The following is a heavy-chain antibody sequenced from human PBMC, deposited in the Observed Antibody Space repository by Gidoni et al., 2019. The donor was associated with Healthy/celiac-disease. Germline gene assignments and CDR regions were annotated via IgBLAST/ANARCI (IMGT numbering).Heavy chain of an antibody. J-gene: IGHJ4*02. D-gene: IGHD2-2*01. Sequence: QVQLVESGGGVVQPGRSLRLSCAASGFTFSSYGMHWVRQAPGKGLEWVAVISYDGSNKYYADSVKGRFTISRDNSKNTLYLQMNSLRAEDTAVYYCAKGDIVVVPAAMPVDYWGQGTLVTVSS. CDR2: ISYDGSNK. V-gene: IGHV3-30*18. CDR3: AKGDIVVVPAAMPVDY. CDR1: GFTFSSYG.